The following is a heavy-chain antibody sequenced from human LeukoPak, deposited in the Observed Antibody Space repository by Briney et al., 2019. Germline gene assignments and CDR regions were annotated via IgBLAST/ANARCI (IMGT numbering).Heavy chain of an antibody. Sequence: GSLRLSCAASGFTVSSTYMTWVRQAPGKGLEWVSLIYSGGTTYHADSVKGRFTISRDNSKNTLYLQMNSLRVEDTAVYYCARTPPGYCSGGSCCPFDYWGQGTLVTVSS. V-gene: IGHV3-66*02. D-gene: IGHD2-15*01. CDR2: IYSGGTT. CDR3: ARTPPGYCSGGSCCPFDY. CDR1: GFTVSSTY. J-gene: IGHJ4*02.